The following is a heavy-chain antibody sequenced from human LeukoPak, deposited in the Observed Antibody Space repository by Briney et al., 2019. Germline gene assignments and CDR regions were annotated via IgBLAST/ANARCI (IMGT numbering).Heavy chain of an antibody. D-gene: IGHD3-22*01. V-gene: IGHV3-23*01. CDR3: ANEQNYYDSSGYYPESFDY. J-gene: IGHJ4*02. CDR2: ISGSGGST. Sequence: GGSLRLSCAASGFTFSSYAMSWVRQAPGKGLEWVSAISGSGGSTYYADSVKGRFTISRDNSKNTLYLQMNSLRAEDTAVYYCANEQNYYDSSGYYPESFDYWGQGTLVTVSS. CDR1: GFTFSSYA.